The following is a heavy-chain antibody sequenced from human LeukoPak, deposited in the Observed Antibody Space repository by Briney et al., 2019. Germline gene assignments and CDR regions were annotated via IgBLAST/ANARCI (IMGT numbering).Heavy chain of an antibody. CDR2: IFYSGST. D-gene: IGHD3-22*01. CDR3: TRRQGGSGYYSLDY. CDR1: GGSISGYY. V-gene: IGHV4-59*08. J-gene: IGHJ4*02. Sequence: SETLSLTCNVSGGSISGYYWSWIRQSPGKGLEWIGYIFYSGSTNYNPSLKSRVAISVDTSQNHLSLKLKSVTAADTAVYYCTRRQGGSGYYSLDYWGQGILVTVSA.